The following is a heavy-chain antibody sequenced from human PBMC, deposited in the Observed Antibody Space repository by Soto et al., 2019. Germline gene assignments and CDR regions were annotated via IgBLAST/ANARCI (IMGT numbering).Heavy chain of an antibody. J-gene: IGHJ3*02. CDR2: IYTSGST. CDR3: ARDPPSGYYALHDAFDI. CDR1: GGSISSYY. V-gene: IGHV4-4*07. D-gene: IGHD3-3*01. Sequence: SETLSLTCTVSGGSISSYYWSWIRQPAGKGLEWIGRIYTSGSTNYNPSLKSRVTMSVDTSKNQFSLKLSSVTAADTAVYYCARDPPSGYYALHDAFDIWGQGTMVTVSS.